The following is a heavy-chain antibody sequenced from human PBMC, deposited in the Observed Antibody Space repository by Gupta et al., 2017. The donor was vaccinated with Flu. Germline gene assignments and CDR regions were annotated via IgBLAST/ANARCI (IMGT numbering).Heavy chain of an antibody. V-gene: IGHV3-23*01. J-gene: IGHJ3*02. D-gene: IGHD6-19*01. Sequence: GRFTISRDNSKNTLYLQMNSLRAEDTAVYYCAKVYSSGWYVLRDTQDAFDIWGQGTMVTVSS. CDR3: AKVYSSGWYVLRDTQDAFDI.